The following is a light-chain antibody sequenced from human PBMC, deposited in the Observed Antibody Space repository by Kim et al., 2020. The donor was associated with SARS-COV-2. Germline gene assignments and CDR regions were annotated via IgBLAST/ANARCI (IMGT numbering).Light chain of an antibody. J-gene: IGKJ5*01. CDR1: QSVRTY. V-gene: IGKV3-11*01. CDR2: DAS. CDR3: QQRSNWPT. Sequence: SLSTGERATLSCRASQSVRTYLAWYQQKPGQAPRLLIYDASNRATGIPARFSGSGSGTDFTLTISSLEPEDFAVYYCQQRSNWPTFGQETRLEIK.